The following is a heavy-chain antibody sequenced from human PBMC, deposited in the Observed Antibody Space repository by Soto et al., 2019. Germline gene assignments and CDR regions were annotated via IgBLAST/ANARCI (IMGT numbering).Heavy chain of an antibody. CDR1: GYAFTTYG. J-gene: IGHJ4*02. CDR2: ISAHNGNT. CDR3: ARGRYGDY. D-gene: IGHD1-1*01. Sequence: QVHLVQSGAEVKKPGASVKVSCQGSGYAFTTYGITWVRQAPGQGLEWMGWISAHNGNTNYAQKLQGRVTVTRDTSTSAAYRELRSLRYDDTAVNYCARGRYGDYWGQGALVTVSS. V-gene: IGHV1-18*01.